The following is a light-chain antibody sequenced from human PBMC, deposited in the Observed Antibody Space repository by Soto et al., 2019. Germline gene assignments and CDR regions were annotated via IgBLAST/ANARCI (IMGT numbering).Light chain of an antibody. CDR2: KNN. CDR1: SSNIGPNY. Sequence: QSVLTQPPSASGTPGQRVIISCSGSSSNIGPNYVYWYQQLPGTAPKLLIQKNNQRPSGVPDRFSGSKSGTSASLAISGLRSEDEADYYCAAWDDSLSGLYVFGTGTKATVL. J-gene: IGLJ1*01. V-gene: IGLV1-47*01. CDR3: AAWDDSLSGLYV.